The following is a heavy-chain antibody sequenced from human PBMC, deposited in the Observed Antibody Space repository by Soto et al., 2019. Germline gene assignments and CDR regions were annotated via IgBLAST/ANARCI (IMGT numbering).Heavy chain of an antibody. J-gene: IGHJ6*02. D-gene: IGHD3-10*01. CDR2: ISYDGSNK. CDR3: AKEQVRAFGSVFYYGMDV. V-gene: IGHV3-30*18. Sequence: GGSLRLSCAASGFTFSNYGMHWVRQAPGKGLEWVAVISYDGSNKDYADSVKGRITISRDSSKNTLYLQMSSLRAEDAAVYYCAKEQVRAFGSVFYYGMDVWGQGTTVTVSS. CDR1: GFTFSNYG.